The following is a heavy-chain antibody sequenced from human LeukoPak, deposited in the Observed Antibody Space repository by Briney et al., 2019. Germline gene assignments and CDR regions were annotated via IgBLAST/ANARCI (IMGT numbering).Heavy chain of an antibody. Sequence: GRSLRLSCAASGFTFDDYAMHWVRQAPGKGLEWVSAISGSGGSTYYADSVKGRFTISRDNSKNTLYLQMNSLRAEDTAVYYCAKEDTRPLGFEAGWGQGTLVTVSS. D-gene: IGHD2-15*01. CDR3: AKEDTRPLGFEAG. CDR2: ISGSGGST. CDR1: GFTFDDYA. J-gene: IGHJ4*02. V-gene: IGHV3-23*01.